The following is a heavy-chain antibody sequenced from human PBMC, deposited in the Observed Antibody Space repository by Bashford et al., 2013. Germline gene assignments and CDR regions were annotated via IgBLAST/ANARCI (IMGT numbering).Heavy chain of an antibody. V-gene: IGHV3-23*01. J-gene: IGHJ3*02. D-gene: IGHD4-17*01. Sequence: VRQAPGKGLEWVSAISGSSGSTYYGRLREGPGSPISRDNSKYTLYLQMNSLRAEDTAVYYCAKDRDDYGDPDAFNIVGPRDNGHRLL. CDR2: ISGSSGST. CDR3: AKDRDDYGDPDAFNI.